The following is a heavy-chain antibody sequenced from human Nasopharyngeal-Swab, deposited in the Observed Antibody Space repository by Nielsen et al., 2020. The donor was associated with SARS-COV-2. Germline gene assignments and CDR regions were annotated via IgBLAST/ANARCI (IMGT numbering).Heavy chain of an antibody. CDR1: GGTFGTYA. V-gene: IGHV1-69*06. CDR2: IIPIFGTA. CDR3: ARGVVSGSYGSLTDAFEI. J-gene: IGHJ3*02. Sequence: SVKVSCKASGGTFGTYAISWVRQAPGQGLEWMGGIIPIFGTANYAQKFQGRVTITADSSPSTAYMELSSLRSEDTAVYYCARGVVSGSYGSLTDAFEIWGQGTMVTVSS. D-gene: IGHD1-26*01.